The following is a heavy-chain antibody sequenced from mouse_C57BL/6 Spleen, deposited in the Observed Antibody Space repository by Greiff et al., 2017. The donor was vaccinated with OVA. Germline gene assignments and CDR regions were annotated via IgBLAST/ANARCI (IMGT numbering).Heavy chain of an antibody. CDR1: GYTFTDYE. D-gene: IGHD3-2*02. J-gene: IGHJ1*03. CDR3: TRRDSSGYWYFDV. Sequence: VQLQQSGAELVRPGASVTLSCKASGYTFTDYEMHWVKQTPVHGLEWIGAIDPETGGTAYNQKFKGKALLTADKSSSTAYMELRSLTSEDSAVYYCTRRDSSGYWYFDVWGTGTTVTVSS. V-gene: IGHV1-15*01. CDR2: IDPETGGT.